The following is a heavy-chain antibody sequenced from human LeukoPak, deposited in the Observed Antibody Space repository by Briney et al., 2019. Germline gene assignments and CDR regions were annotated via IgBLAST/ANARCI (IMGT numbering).Heavy chain of an antibody. D-gene: IGHD3-22*01. CDR1: VDSVSSNSAA. J-gene: IGHJ4*02. V-gene: IGHV6-1*01. CDR3: ARDSPVQVTMIVVVNGFDY. Sequence: SQTLSLTCAISVDSVSSNSAAWNWIRQSPSRGLEWLGRTYYRSKWYNDYAVSVKSRITINPDTSKKQFSLQLNSVPPEDTAVYYCARDSPVQVTMIVVVNGFDYWGQGTLVTVSS. CDR2: TYYRSKWYN.